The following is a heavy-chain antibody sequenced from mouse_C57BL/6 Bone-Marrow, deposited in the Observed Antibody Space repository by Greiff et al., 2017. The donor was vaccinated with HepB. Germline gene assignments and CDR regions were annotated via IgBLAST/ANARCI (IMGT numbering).Heavy chain of an antibody. V-gene: IGHV1-54*01. CDR2: FNPGSGGT. CDR3: ARDGNYPYFDY. CDR1: GYAFTNYL. Sequence: QVQLQQSGAELVRPGTSVMVSCKASGYAFTNYLIEWVKQRPGQGLEWIGVFNPGSGGTNYNEKFKGKATLTADKSSSTSYRQLSSLTSEDSAVYFCARDGNYPYFDYWGQGTTLTVSS. J-gene: IGHJ2*01. D-gene: IGHD2-1*01.